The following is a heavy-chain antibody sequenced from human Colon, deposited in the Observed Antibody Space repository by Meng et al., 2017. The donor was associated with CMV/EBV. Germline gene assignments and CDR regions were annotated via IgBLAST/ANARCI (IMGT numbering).Heavy chain of an antibody. D-gene: IGHD2/OR15-2a*01. CDR2: ISSSGTYI. Sequence: GGSLRLSCATSGFIFSDHNINWVRQAPGKGLEWVSSISSSGTYIYYADSVKGRFTISRDNAKDSVDLLMTSLRAEDTAVYYCTRTFRYYFDFWGQGTLVTSPQ. J-gene: IGHJ4*02. CDR1: GFIFSDHN. CDR3: TRTFRYYFDF. V-gene: IGHV3-21*01.